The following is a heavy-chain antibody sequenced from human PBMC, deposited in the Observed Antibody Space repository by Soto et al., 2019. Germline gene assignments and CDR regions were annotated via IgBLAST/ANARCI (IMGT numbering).Heavy chain of an antibody. Sequence: SETLSLTCTVSGVSISSYYWSWIRQPPGKGLEWIGYIYYSGSTNYNPSLKSRVTISVDTSKNQFSLKLSSVTAADTAVYYCARDRMFDYWGQGTLVTVSS. J-gene: IGHJ4*02. V-gene: IGHV4-59*01. CDR3: ARDRMFDY. CDR2: IYYSGST. CDR1: GVSISSYY.